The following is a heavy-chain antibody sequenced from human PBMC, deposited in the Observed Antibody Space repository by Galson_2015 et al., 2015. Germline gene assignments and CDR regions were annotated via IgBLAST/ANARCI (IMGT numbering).Heavy chain of an antibody. D-gene: IGHD3-16*01. J-gene: IGHJ3*01. CDR2: VFKSGTT. CDR3: ARTRGGRDAFDL. V-gene: IGHV4-39*01. CDR1: DDSMRRSSHY. Sequence: ETLSLTCTVSDDSMRRSSHYWGWIRQAPGKGLEWIGSVFKSGTTYDNPSLESRVTISIDPSKNQFSLILVSVTAADAAVYYCARTRGGRDAFDLWGQGSTVAVSS.